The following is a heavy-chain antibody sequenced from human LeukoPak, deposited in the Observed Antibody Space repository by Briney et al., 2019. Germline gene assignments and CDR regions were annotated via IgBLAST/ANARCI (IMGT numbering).Heavy chain of an antibody. CDR3: AKEGWNDYYFDY. CDR1: GGSISGSSYH. J-gene: IGHJ4*02. D-gene: IGHD1-1*01. V-gene: IGHV4-61*02. Sequence: SETLSLTCTVSGGSISGSSYHWSWIRQPAGKGLEWIGRIYTSGTTNYNPSLKSRVTISVDTSKNQVSLKLSSVTAADTAVYYCAKEGWNDYYFDYWGQGTLVTVSS. CDR2: IYTSGTT.